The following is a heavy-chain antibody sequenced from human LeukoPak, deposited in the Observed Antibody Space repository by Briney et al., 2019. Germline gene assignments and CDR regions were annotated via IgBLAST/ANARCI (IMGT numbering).Heavy chain of an antibody. CDR3: ARGSSLRDADAFDI. D-gene: IGHD4-17*01. J-gene: IGHJ3*02. Sequence: SETLSLTCAVSGGSFSDYYWSWIRQPPGKGLEWIGEINHSGSTNYNPSLKSRVTISVDTSKNQFSLKLSSVTAADTAVYYCARGSSLRDADAFDIWGQGTMVTVSS. CDR1: GGSFSDYY. CDR2: INHSGST. V-gene: IGHV4-34*01.